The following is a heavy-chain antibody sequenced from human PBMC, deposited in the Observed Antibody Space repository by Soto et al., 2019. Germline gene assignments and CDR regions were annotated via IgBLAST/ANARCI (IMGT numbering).Heavy chain of an antibody. CDR1: GGTFSSYA. J-gene: IGHJ6*02. V-gene: IGHV1-69*13. D-gene: IGHD6-13*01. CDR3: ARDVSSSSATDYYYYYGMDV. Sequence: SVKVSCKASGGTFSSYAISWVRQAPGQGLEWMGGIIPIFGTANYAQKFQGRVTITADESTSTAYMELSSLRSEDTAVYYCARDVSSSSATDYYYYYGMDVWGQGTTVTVSS. CDR2: IIPIFGTA.